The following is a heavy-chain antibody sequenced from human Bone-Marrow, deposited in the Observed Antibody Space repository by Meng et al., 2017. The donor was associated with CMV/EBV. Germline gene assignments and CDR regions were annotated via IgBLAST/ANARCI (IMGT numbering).Heavy chain of an antibody. CDR3: ARDRWHVYYFDY. D-gene: IGHD4-23*01. Sequence: GESLKISCAASGFTFSSYWMHWVRQAPGKGLEWVSYISSSGSTIYYADSVKGRFTISRDNAKNSLYLQMNSLRAEDTAVYYCARDRWHVYYFDYWGQGTLVTVSS. CDR1: GFTFSSYW. CDR2: ISSSGSTI. J-gene: IGHJ4*02. V-gene: IGHV3-48*04.